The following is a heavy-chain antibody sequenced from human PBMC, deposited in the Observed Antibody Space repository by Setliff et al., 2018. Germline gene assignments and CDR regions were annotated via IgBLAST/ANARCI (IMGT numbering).Heavy chain of an antibody. D-gene: IGHD3-10*01. CDR1: GGSISSGSYY. J-gene: IGHJ6*03. V-gene: IGHV4-61*09. Sequence: SSETLSLTCTVSGGSISSGSYYWTWIRQPAGKGLEWIGHIYTSGTTKYNPSLKSRVTIPVDASKNQFFLKLTSVTAADTAVYYCARSNMGDCCDSGRYYYYYYMDVWGKGTTVTVSS. CDR2: IYTSGTT. CDR3: ARSNMGDCCDSGRYYYYYYMDV.